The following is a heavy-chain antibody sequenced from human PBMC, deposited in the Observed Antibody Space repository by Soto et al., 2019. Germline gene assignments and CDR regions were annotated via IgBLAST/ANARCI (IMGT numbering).Heavy chain of an antibody. CDR1: GFTFFTYA. V-gene: IGHV3-23*01. CDR3: AKDTTVVMLLFDS. D-gene: IGHD2-15*01. Sequence: GGSLRLSCTASGFTFFTYAMTWVRQAPGKGLEWVSSITDTGVSTYYADSVKGRFTISRDNSKNTLYLQMNSLRTDDSAVYYCAKDTTVVMLLFDSWGPGTLVTV. CDR2: ITDTGVST. J-gene: IGHJ4*02.